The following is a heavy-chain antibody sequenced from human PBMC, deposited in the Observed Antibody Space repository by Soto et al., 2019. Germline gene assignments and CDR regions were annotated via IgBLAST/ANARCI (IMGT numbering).Heavy chain of an antibody. CDR1: GFTFNDHS. D-gene: IGHD6-13*01. Sequence: GGSLRLSCAASGFTFNDHSMHWVRQAPGKGLEWVSGISWNGGSRGYADSVQGRFTISRDNAKNSLYLQMNSLKPEDTASYYCAKDLRSTAWYSISFFDYWGQGALVTVSS. J-gene: IGHJ4*02. V-gene: IGHV3-9*01. CDR2: ISWNGGSR. CDR3: AKDLRSTAWYSISFFDY.